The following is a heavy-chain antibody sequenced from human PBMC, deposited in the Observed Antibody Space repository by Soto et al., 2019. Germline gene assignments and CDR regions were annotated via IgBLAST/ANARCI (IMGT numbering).Heavy chain of an antibody. Sequence: QVHLVQSGAEVKKPGASVKVSCKASGYTFTSYAMHWVRQAPGQRLEWMGWINAGNGNTKYSQKFQGRVTITRDTSASTAYMELSSLRAEDTVVYYCAIGPGGPDGPGDYWGQGTLFTVS. CDR2: INAGNGNT. D-gene: IGHD2-15*01. J-gene: IGHJ4*02. CDR3: AIGPGGPDGPGDY. CDR1: GYTFTSYA. V-gene: IGHV1-3*01.